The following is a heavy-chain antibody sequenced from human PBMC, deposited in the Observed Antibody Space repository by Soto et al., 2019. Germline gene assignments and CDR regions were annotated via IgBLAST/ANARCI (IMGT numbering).Heavy chain of an antibody. J-gene: IGHJ4*02. V-gene: IGHV3-23*01. D-gene: IGHD6-6*01. CDR2: ISGSGAST. CDR3: ASPSIAERLGY. CDR1: GFTFSSYA. Sequence: PGGSLRLSCAASGFTFSSYAMSWVRQAPGKGLEWVSAISGSGASTYYADSVKGRFTISRDNSKTTLYLQMNSLRAEDTAVYYCASPSIAERLGYWGQGTLVTVSS.